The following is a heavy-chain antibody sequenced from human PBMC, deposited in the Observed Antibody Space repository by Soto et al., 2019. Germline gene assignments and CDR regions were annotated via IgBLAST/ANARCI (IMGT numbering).Heavy chain of an antibody. D-gene: IGHD2-15*01. CDR3: ARSVAAIGYYGMDV. J-gene: IGHJ6*02. Sequence: SVKVSCKASGGTFSSYAISWLRQAPGQGLEWMGGIIPIFGTANYAQKFQGRVTITADESTSTAYMELSSLRSEDTAVYYCARSVAAIGYYGMDVWGQGTTVTVSS. V-gene: IGHV1-69*13. CDR2: IIPIFGTA. CDR1: GGTFSSYA.